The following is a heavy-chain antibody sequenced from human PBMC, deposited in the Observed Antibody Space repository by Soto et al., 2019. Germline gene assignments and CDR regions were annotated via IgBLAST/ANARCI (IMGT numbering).Heavy chain of an antibody. V-gene: IGHV3-30-3*01. CDR3: ARDGSSRGLWLGPDY. CDR2: ISDDGTNK. D-gene: IGHD5-18*01. Sequence: GSLRLSCAASGFTFSGYAMHCVRQAPGKGLEWVAVISDDGTNKHYADSVRGRFTISRDNSKNTLYVQMNSLRAEDTAFYYCARDGSSRGLWLGPDYWGQGTQVTVSS. J-gene: IGHJ4*02. CDR1: GFTFSGYA.